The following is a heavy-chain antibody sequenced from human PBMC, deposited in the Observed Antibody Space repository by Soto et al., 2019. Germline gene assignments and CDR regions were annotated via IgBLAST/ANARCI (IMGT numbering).Heavy chain of an antibody. CDR3: ATYCSSTSCFDYYYYGMDV. CDR1: GGTFSSYA. D-gene: IGHD2-2*01. V-gene: IGHV1-69*13. Sequence: SVKVSCKASGGTFSSYAISWVRQAPGQGLEWMGGIIPIFGTANYAQKFQGRVTITADESTSTAYMELSSLRSEDTAVYYCATYCSSTSCFDYYYYGMDVWGQGTTVTVSS. CDR2: IIPIFGTA. J-gene: IGHJ6*02.